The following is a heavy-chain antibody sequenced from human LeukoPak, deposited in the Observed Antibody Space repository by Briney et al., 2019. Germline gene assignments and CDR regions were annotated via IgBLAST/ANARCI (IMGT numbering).Heavy chain of an antibody. V-gene: IGHV3-48*01. CDR2: ISSSSSTI. J-gene: IGHJ4*02. D-gene: IGHD6-13*01. CDR3: ARVRAAAGT. CDR1: GLTFSSYS. Sequence: GGSLRLSCAASGLTFSSYSMNWVRQAPGKGLEWVSYISSSSSTIYYADSVKGRFTISRDNAKNSLYLQMNSLRAEDTAVYYCARVRAAAGTWGQGTLVTVSS.